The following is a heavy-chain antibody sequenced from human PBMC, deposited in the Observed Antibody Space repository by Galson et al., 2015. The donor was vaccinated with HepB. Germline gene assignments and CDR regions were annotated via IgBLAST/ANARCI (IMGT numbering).Heavy chain of an antibody. CDR2: INAGNGNT. CDR1: GNTFSTDA. D-gene: IGHD3/OR15-3a*01. J-gene: IGHJ4*02. CDR3: ARLYHDLLTGSQYFED. Sequence: SVKVSCKASGNTFSTDAIHWVRQAPGQRLEWMGWINAGNGNTKYSQKLQGRIAITRDTSTSTAYMELSSLRSEDTAVFYCARLYHDLLTGSQYFEDWGQGTVVTVSS. V-gene: IGHV1-3*01.